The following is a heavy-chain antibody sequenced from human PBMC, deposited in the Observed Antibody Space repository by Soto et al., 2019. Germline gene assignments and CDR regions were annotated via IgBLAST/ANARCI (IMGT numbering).Heavy chain of an antibody. D-gene: IGHD3-10*01. V-gene: IGHV3-74*01. CDR1: GFSFSSYW. Sequence: SLRLSCAASGFSFSSYWMHWVRQVPGKGLVWVSRINTDGSSTKYADSVKGRFTISRDNAKNTLYLQMNSLRDEDTAVYYCTRVSGSYIEYWGQGTPVTVSS. CDR3: TRVSGSYIEY. CDR2: INTDGSST. J-gene: IGHJ4*02.